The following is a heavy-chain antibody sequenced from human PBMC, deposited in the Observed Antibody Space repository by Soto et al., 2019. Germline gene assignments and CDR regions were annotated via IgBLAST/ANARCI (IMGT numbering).Heavy chain of an antibody. CDR2: IKSKTDGGTT. CDR1: RVTFSNGW. V-gene: IGHV3-15*07. Sequence: PGGSVRHSCAASRVTFSNGWMNWVHQDTGKRLEWVGRIKSKTDGGTTDYAAPVKGRFTISRDDSKNTLYLQMNSLKTEDTAVYYCTTDYINYGPGTFDYRVQGTLVTVSS. CDR3: TTDYINYGPGTFDY. D-gene: IGHD4-4*01. J-gene: IGHJ4*02.